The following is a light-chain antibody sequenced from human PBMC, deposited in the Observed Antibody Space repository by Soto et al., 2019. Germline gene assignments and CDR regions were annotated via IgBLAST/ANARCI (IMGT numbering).Light chain of an antibody. V-gene: IGKV4-1*01. CDR1: QSVLYSSNNKKY. CDR2: WAS. Sequence: DIVMTQSPDSLAVSLGERATINCKSSQSVLYSSNNKKYLAWYQQKPGQPPKLLISWASTRESGVPERFSGSGSGTDFTLTISSLQAEDVAVYYCQHYYSTPKTFGQGTKLEIK. CDR3: QHYYSTPKT. J-gene: IGKJ2*01.